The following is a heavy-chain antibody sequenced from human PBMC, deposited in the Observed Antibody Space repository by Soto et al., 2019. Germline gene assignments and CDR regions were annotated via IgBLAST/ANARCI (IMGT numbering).Heavy chain of an antibody. V-gene: IGHV3-30*14. CDR2: MTYDGATE. D-gene: IGHD3-3*02. CDR1: GFTFNDYV. CDR3: ARVRLSIADNDALDV. J-gene: IGHJ3*01. Sequence: QVHLVESGGGVVQPGRSLRLSCAASGFTFNDYVIHWVRQAAGKGLEWVASMTYDGATEYYADSVKGRFTVSRDNSKRTLSLQMNSLRPEDTAVYYCARVRLSIADNDALDVWGQGTTVTVSS.